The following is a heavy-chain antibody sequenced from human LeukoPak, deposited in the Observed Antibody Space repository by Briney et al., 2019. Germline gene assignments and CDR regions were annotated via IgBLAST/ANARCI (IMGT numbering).Heavy chain of an antibody. Sequence: GGSLRLSCAASGFTFSSYGMHWVRQAPGKGLEWVAVIWYDGSNKYYADSVKGRFTISRDNSKDTLYLQMNSLRAEDTAVYYCAREVAVAGGFDYWGQGTLVTVSS. CDR3: AREVAVAGGFDY. CDR1: GFTFSSYG. D-gene: IGHD6-19*01. V-gene: IGHV3-33*01. J-gene: IGHJ4*02. CDR2: IWYDGSNK.